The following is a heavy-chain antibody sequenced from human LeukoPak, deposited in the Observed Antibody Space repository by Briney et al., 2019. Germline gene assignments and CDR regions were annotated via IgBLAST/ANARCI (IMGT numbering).Heavy chain of an antibody. J-gene: IGHJ4*02. V-gene: IGHV3-7*01. CDR3: ARDRGSSGWYEFDY. CDR2: IKQDGSEK. D-gene: IGHD6-19*01. CDR1: GFTSSSYW. Sequence: GGSLRLACAASGFTSSSYWMSWVRQAPGKGLEWVANIKQDGSEKYYVDSVKGRFTISRDNAKNSLYLQMNSLRAEDTAVYYCARDRGSSGWYEFDYWGQGTLVTVSS.